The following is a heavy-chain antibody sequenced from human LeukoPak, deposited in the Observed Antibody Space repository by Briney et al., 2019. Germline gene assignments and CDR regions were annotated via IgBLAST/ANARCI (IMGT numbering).Heavy chain of an antibody. V-gene: IGHV1-2*02. CDR1: GYTFTGYY. Sequence: VSVKVSCKASGYTFTGYYMHWVRQAPGQGLEWMGWINPKSGGTNYAQKFQGRVTMTRDTSISTAYMELSRLRSDDTAVYYCARDTGYCSGGSCSFDFYYWGQGTLVTVSS. CDR2: INPKSGGT. CDR3: ARDTGYCSGGSCSFDFYY. J-gene: IGHJ4*02. D-gene: IGHD2-15*01.